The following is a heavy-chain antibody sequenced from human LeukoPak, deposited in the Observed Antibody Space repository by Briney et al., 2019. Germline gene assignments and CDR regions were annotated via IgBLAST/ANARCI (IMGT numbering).Heavy chain of an antibody. V-gene: IGHV3-7*01. D-gene: IGHD3-22*01. CDR2: IKQDGSEK. Sequence: PGGSLRLSCAASGFTFSSYWVSWVRQAPGKGLEWVANIKQDGSEKYYVDSVKGRFTISRDNAKNSLYLQMNSLRAEDTAVYYCARDFYDSSGYDGWGQGTLVTVSS. CDR1: GFTFSSYW. CDR3: ARDFYDSSGYDG. J-gene: IGHJ4*02.